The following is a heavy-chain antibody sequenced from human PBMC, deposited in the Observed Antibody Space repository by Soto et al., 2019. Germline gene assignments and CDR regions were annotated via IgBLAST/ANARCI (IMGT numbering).Heavy chain of an antibody. D-gene: IGHD1-1*01. CDR3: ARGNWNQHSYYYYYMDV. J-gene: IGHJ6*03. CDR2: IIPILGIA. CDR1: GGTFSSYT. V-gene: IGHV1-69*02. Sequence: ASVKVSCKASGGTFSSYTISWVRQAPGQGLEWMGRIIPILGIANYAQKFQGRVTITADKSTSTAYMELSSLRSEDTAVYYCARGNWNQHSYYYYYMDVWGKGTTVTVSS.